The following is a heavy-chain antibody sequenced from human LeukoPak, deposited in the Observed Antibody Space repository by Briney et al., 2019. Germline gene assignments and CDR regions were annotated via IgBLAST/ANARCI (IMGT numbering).Heavy chain of an antibody. D-gene: IGHD6-6*01. Sequence: SETLSLTCAVYGGSFSGYYWSWIRQPPGKGLEWIGEINHSGSTNYNPSLKSRVTISVDTSKNQFSLKLSSVTAADTAVYYCARSIAARLFDYWGQGTLVTVSS. CDR1: GGSFSGYY. CDR2: INHSGST. CDR3: ARSIAARLFDY. J-gene: IGHJ4*02. V-gene: IGHV4-34*01.